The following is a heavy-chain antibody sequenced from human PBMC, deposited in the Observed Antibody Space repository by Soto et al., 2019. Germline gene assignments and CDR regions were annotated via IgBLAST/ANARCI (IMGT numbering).Heavy chain of an antibody. CDR3: GRGYSGSQRQLAVDY. Sequence: EVQLVETGGGLIQPGGSLRLSCAASGFSVGSNYMSWVRQAPGKGLEWVSVIYSGGTTYYADTAKGRFTITRDHSKNTLYLQMGSLRVEDTAMYYCGRGYSGSQRQLAVDYWGQGTLVTVSS. V-gene: IGHV3-53*02. D-gene: IGHD1-26*01. J-gene: IGHJ4*02. CDR2: IYSGGTT. CDR1: GFSVGSNY.